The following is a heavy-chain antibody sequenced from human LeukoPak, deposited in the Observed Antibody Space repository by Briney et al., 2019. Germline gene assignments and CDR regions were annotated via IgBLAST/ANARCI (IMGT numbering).Heavy chain of an antibody. D-gene: IGHD6-13*01. Sequence: PGGSLRLSCAASGFTFSDYYMSWIRQAPGKGLEWVSYISSSGSTIYYADSVKGRFTISRDNAKNSLYLQMNSLRAEDAAVYYCARLKQQLSLGYYYGMDVWGKGTTVTVSS. CDR3: ARLKQQLSLGYYYGMDV. CDR2: ISSSGSTI. J-gene: IGHJ6*04. V-gene: IGHV3-11*04. CDR1: GFTFSDYY.